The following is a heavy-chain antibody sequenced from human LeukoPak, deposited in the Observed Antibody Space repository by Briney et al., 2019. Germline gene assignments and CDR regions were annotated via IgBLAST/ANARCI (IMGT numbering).Heavy chain of an antibody. CDR3: ARDPPLVSGPVYYYYMDV. Sequence: GGSLRLSCAASGFTFSNFGIHWVRQAPGKGLEWVAVISYDGSNKYYADSVKGRFTISRDNAKNSLYLQMNSLRAEDTAVYYCARDPPLVSGPVYYYYMDVWGKGTTVTVSS. CDR1: GFTFSNFG. CDR2: ISYDGSNK. J-gene: IGHJ6*03. V-gene: IGHV3-33*08. D-gene: IGHD5/OR15-5a*01.